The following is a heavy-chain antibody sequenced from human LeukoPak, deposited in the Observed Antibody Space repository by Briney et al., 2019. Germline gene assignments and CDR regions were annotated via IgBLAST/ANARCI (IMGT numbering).Heavy chain of an antibody. CDR1: GFTFDDYA. J-gene: IGHJ4*02. CDR2: ISWNSGSI. D-gene: IGHD6-6*01. CDR3: AKAGGGSSRLYYFDY. V-gene: IGHV3-9*01. Sequence: GGSLRLSCAASGFTFDDYAMHWVRHAPGKGLEWVSGISWNSGSIGYADSVKGRFTISRDNAKNSLYLQMNSLRAEDTALYYCAKAGGGSSRLYYFDYWGQGTLVTVSS.